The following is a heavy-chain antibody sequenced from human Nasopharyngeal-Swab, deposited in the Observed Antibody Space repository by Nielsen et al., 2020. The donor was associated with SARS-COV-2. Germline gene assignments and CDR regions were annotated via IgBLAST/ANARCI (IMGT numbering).Heavy chain of an antibody. V-gene: IGHV1-2*02. CDR1: GYTFTGYY. CDR2: INPNSGGT. D-gene: IGHD6-13*01. CDR3: ARESIAAAGRNFDS. J-gene: IGHJ4*01. Sequence: ASVKVSCKASGYTFTGYYMHWVRQAPGQGLEWMGWINPNSGGTNYAQKFQGRVTMTRDTSISTAYMELSRLRSDDTAVYYCARESIAAAGRNFDSWGQGTLVTVSS.